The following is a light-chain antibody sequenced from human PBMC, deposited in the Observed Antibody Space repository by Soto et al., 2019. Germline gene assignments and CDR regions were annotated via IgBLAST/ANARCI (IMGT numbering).Light chain of an antibody. V-gene: IGKV3-20*01. CDR2: GAS. J-gene: IGKJ2*01. Sequence: EIVLTQSPGTLSLSPGERATLSCRASPSVSSSYLAWYQQKPGQAPRLLIYGASSRATGIPDRYSGSGSGTDFTLTISRLEPEDFAVYYCQQYGSSPNTFGQGTQLES. CDR3: QQYGSSPNT. CDR1: PSVSSSY.